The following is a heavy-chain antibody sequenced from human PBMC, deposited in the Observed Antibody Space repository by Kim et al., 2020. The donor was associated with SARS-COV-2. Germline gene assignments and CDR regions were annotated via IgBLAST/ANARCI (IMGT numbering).Heavy chain of an antibody. CDR1: GFTFSSYS. Sequence: GGSLRLSCAASGFTFSSYSMNWVRQAPGKGLEWVSSISSSSSYIYYADSVKGRFTISRDNAKNSLYLQMNSLRAEDTAVYYCARVGIAAVFDPWGQGTLVTVSS. V-gene: IGHV3-21*01. D-gene: IGHD6-13*01. CDR3: ARVGIAAVFDP. J-gene: IGHJ5*02. CDR2: ISSSSSYI.